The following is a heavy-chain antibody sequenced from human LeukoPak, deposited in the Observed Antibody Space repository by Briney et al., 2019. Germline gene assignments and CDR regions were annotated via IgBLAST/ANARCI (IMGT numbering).Heavy chain of an antibody. CDR2: IYYSGST. D-gene: IGHD4-23*01. Sequence: SETLSLTCTVSGGSISSSSYYWGWIRQPPGKGLEWIGSIYYSGSTYYNPSLKSRVTISVDTSKNQFSLKLSSVTAADTAVYYCARESFNSEVPYYLDYWGQGTLVTVSS. J-gene: IGHJ4*02. CDR3: ARESFNSEVPYYLDY. CDR1: GGSISSSSYY. V-gene: IGHV4-39*02.